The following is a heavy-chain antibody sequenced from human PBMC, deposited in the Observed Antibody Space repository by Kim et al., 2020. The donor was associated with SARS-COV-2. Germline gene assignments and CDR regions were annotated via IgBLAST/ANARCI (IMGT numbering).Heavy chain of an antibody. CDR3: ARGEEGATTRHLPDY. J-gene: IGHJ4*02. V-gene: IGHV5-51*01. D-gene: IGHD1-26*01. CDR1: GYSFTSYW. Sequence: GESLKISCKGSGYSFTSYWIGWVRQMPGKGLEWMGIIYPGDSDTRYSPSFQGQVTISADKSISTAYLQWSSLKASDTAMYYCARGEEGATTRHLPDYWGQGTLVTVSS. CDR2: IYPGDSDT.